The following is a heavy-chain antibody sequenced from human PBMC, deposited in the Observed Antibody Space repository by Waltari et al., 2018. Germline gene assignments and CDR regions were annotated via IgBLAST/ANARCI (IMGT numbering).Heavy chain of an antibody. V-gene: IGHV3-53*01. D-gene: IGHD3-22*01. J-gene: IGHJ2*01. CDR1: GVTVSTPY. Sequence: EVQLVESGGGLIQPGGSVRLSCEASGVTVSTPYMGWVRQAPGRGLQWVSIIYSGGSTYYADSVKGRFTLSRDTSKNMLFLQMNSLRVEDAALYYCARGRRDDYDSPPYDFDLWGRGTLVTVSS. CDR2: IYSGGST. CDR3: ARGRRDDYDSPPYDFDL.